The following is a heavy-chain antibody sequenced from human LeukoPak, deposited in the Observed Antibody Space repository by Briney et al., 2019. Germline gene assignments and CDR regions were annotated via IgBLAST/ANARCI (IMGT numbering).Heavy chain of an antibody. CDR3: ARVAYCGGDCYSWYYYYYYGMDV. V-gene: IGHV1-18*01. J-gene: IGHJ6*02. CDR2: ISAYNGNT. CDR1: GYTFTSYG. Sequence: GASVKVSCKASGYTFTSYGISWVRQAPGQGLEWMGWISAYNGNTNYAQKLQDRVTMTTDTSTSTAYMELRSLRSDDTAVYYCARVAYCGGDCYSWYYYYYYGMDVWGQGTTVTVSS. D-gene: IGHD2-21*02.